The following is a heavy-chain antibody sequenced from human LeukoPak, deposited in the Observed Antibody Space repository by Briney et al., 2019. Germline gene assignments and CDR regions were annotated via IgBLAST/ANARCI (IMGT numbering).Heavy chain of an antibody. V-gene: IGHV4-34*01. J-gene: IGHJ4*02. CDR3: AMGPYYYDSSGYYY. CDR1: GGSFSGYL. D-gene: IGHD3-22*01. Sequence: SETLSLTCAVYGGSFSGYLWSWIRQPPGKGLEWIGEINHSGSTSYNPSLKSRVTISIDTSKNQFSLKLTSVTAADTAVYYCAMGPYYYDSSGYYYWGQGTLVIVSS. CDR2: INHSGST.